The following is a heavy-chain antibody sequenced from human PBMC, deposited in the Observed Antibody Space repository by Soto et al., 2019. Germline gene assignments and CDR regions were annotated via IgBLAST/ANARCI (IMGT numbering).Heavy chain of an antibody. V-gene: IGHV1-69*04. CDR2: IIPILGIA. J-gene: IGHJ3*02. D-gene: IGHD6-6*01. CDR1: GGTFSSYT. CDR3: ARDKRLGASLDAFDI. Sequence: SVKVSCKASGGTFSSYTISWVRQAPGQGLEWMGRIIPILGIANYAQKFQGRVTITADKSTSTAYMELSSLRSEDTAVYYCARDKRLGASLDAFDIWGQGTMVTVSS.